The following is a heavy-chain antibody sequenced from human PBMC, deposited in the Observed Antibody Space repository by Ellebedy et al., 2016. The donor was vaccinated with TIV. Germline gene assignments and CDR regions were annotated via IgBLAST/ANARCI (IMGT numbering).Heavy chain of an antibody. D-gene: IGHD3-16*01. CDR2: IRPDGSEI. CDR1: GFTISNHW. CDR3: GRGHYGMDV. J-gene: IGHJ6*02. Sequence: GGSLRLXXVAAGFTISNHWLTWVRQAPGKGLQWVAHIRPDGSEIDYVDSVKGRFTISRDNAKNSLFLQMNNLRAEDTAVYFCGRGHYGMDVWGQGTTVTVSS. V-gene: IGHV3-7*01.